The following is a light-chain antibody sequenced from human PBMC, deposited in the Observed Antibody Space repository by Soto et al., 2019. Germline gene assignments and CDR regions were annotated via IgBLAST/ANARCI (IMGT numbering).Light chain of an antibody. V-gene: IGLV2-14*01. CDR1: SSDVGGYNY. CDR3: SSSTGSGTRV. CDR2: DVS. Sequence: QSMLTQPASVSGSPGQSITISCTGTSSDVGGYNYVSWYQQHPGKAPKLMIYDVSDRPSGLSNRFSGSKSGNTASLTISGLQAEDEADYYCSSSTGSGTRVFGTGTKLTV. J-gene: IGLJ1*01.